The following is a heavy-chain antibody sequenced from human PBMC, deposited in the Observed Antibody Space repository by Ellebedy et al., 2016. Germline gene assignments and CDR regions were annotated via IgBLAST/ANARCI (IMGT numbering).Heavy chain of an antibody. CDR2: ISSSSSYI. CDR1: GFTFSSYW. CDR3: VGGAGWNFDL. J-gene: IGHJ2*01. Sequence: GESLKISCAASGFTFSSYWMHWVRQAPGKGLEWVSSISSSSSYIYYADSVKGRFTISRDNAKNSVYLQMNSLRAQDTAVYYCVGGAGWNFDLWGRGTLVTVSS. V-gene: IGHV3-21*01. D-gene: IGHD1-26*01.